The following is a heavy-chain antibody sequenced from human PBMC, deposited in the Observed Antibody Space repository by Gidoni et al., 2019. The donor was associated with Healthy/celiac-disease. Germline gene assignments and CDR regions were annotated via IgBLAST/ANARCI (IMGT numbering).Heavy chain of an antibody. V-gene: IGHV1-3*01. Sequence: QVQLVQSGAEVKNPGASVKVSCKASGYTFTSYAMHWVRQAPGQRLEWMGWINAGNGNTKYSQKLQGRVTMTRDTSASTDYMELSSLRSEDTAVYYCARDSSSWYVDYYYYGMDVWGQGTTVTVSS. D-gene: IGHD6-13*01. CDR3: ARDSSSWYVDYYYYGMDV. J-gene: IGHJ6*02. CDR1: GYTFTSYA. CDR2: INAGNGNT.